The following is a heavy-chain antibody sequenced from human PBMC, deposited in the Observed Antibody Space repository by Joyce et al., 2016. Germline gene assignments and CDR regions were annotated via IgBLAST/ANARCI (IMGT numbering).Heavy chain of an antibody. D-gene: IGHD2-8*01. CDR2: IYPGGST. CDR1: GGLISSAHW. V-gene: IGHV4-4*02. CDR3: ARNGAYRQDS. J-gene: IGHJ5*01. Sequence: QVQLQESGPGLVKPSGTLSLTCAVSGGLISSAHWWSWVRQPPGKGLVWIGEIYPGGSTSYLPALRSRVTISVDKSKNQLSLKMHSVSAADTAVYYCARNGAYRQDSWGQGTLVTVSS.